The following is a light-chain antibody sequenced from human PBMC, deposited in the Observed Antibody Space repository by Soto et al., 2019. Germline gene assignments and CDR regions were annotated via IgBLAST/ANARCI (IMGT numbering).Light chain of an antibody. CDR3: QSYDSSLSGYV. J-gene: IGLJ1*01. V-gene: IGLV1-40*01. Sequence: VLTQPPSGSGAPGQRVTISCTGSSSNIGAGYDVHWYQQLPGTAPKLLIYGNSNRPSGVPDRFSGSKSGTSASLAITGLQAEDEADYYCQSYDSSLSGYVFGTGTKVTVL. CDR2: GNS. CDR1: SSNIGAGYD.